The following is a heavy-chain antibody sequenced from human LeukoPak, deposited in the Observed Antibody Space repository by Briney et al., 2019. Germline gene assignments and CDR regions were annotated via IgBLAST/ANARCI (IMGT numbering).Heavy chain of an antibody. J-gene: IGHJ4*02. CDR2: TSGSGGST. V-gene: IGHV3-23*01. CDR1: GFTFSSYA. Sequence: GGSLRLSCAASGFTFSSYAMSWVCQAPGKGLEWVSGTSGSGGSTYYAGSVKGRLTISRDNSKNTLYLQMNSLRVEDTAVYYCAKNGGSQCYSHLDSWGQGTLVTVSS. D-gene: IGHD2-15*01. CDR3: AKNGGSQCYSHLDS.